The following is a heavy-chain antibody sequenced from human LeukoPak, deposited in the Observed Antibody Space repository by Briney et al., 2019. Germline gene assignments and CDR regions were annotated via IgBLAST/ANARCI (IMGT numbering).Heavy chain of an antibody. CDR1: GGTFSSYA. CDR3: ARTYSSSWKGGYNWFDP. D-gene: IGHD6-13*01. CDR2: IIPILGIA. V-gene: IGHV1-69*04. J-gene: IGHJ5*02. Sequence: GASVKVSCKASGGTFSSYAISWVRQAPGQGLEWMERIIPILGIANYAQKFQGRVTITADKSTSTAYMELSSLRSEDTAVYYCARTYSSSWKGGYNWFDPWGQGTLVTVSS.